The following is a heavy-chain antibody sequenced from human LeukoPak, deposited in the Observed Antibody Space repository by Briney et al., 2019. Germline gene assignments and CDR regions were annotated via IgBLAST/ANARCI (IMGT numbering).Heavy chain of an antibody. CDR3: ATDLIHYYASGAKT. Sequence: GGSLRLPCAASGFTFSRYSVNWVRQAPGKGLEWVSSISSSSSYIYYADSVKGRFTISRDNAKNSLYLQMNSLRAEDTAVYYCATDLIHYYASGAKTWGQGTLVTVSS. V-gene: IGHV3-21*01. D-gene: IGHD3-10*01. J-gene: IGHJ5*02. CDR1: GFTFSRYS. CDR2: ISSSSSYI.